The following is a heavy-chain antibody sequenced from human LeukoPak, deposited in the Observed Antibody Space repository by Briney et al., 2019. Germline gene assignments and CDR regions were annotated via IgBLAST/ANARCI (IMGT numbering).Heavy chain of an antibody. CDR2: IYHSGST. J-gene: IGHJ3*02. V-gene: IGHV4-59*01. CDR3: ARGRPGQGRTFDI. CDR1: GGSISSNY. Sequence: SETLSLTCTVSGGSISSNYWSWIRQSPGKGLEWMGYIYHSGSTNYNPSLKSRVIISVDTSKNQFSLKLSSVTAADTAVYYCARGRPGQGRTFDIWGQGTTVTVSS.